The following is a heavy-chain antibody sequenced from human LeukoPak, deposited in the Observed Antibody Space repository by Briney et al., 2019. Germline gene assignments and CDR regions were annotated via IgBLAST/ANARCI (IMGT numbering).Heavy chain of an antibody. J-gene: IGHJ5*02. Sequence: GASVKVSCKASGYTFTNYDINWVRQATGQGLEWMGWMNPNRGNTGYAQKFQGGVTMTRNTSISTAYMDLSSLKSEDTAVYYCAKSVGPGGSSYNSFDPWGQGTLVTVSS. V-gene: IGHV1-8*01. CDR3: AKSVGPGGSSYNSFDP. CDR1: GYTFTNYD. D-gene: IGHD1-26*01. CDR2: MNPNRGNT.